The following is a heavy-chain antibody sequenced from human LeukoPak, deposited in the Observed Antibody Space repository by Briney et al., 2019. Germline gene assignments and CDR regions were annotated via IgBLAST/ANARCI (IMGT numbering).Heavy chain of an antibody. CDR1: GYSISSGYY. CDR2: IYHSGGT. Sequence: PSETLSLTCAVSGYSISSGYYWGWIRQPPGKGLEWIGSIYHSGGTYYNPSLKSRVTISVDTSKNQFSLKLSSVTAADTAVYYCARHKSEYYYDSSGYPADWGQGTLVTVSS. CDR3: ARHKSEYYYDSSGYPAD. V-gene: IGHV4-38-2*01. D-gene: IGHD3-22*01. J-gene: IGHJ4*02.